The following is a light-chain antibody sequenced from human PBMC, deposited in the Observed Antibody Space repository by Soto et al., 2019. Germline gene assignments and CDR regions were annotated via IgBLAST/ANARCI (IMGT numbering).Light chain of an antibody. CDR1: SGDVGRYNL. CDR3: CSYAGSSTYV. V-gene: IGLV2-23*01. CDR2: EGT. Sequence: QSALAQPASVSGSPGQSITISCTGTSGDVGRYNLVPWYQHYPGKAPQLMIYEGTKRPSGLSNRFSGSKSGNTASLTISGLQAEDEADYYCCSYAGSSTYVFGTGTKVTVL. J-gene: IGLJ1*01.